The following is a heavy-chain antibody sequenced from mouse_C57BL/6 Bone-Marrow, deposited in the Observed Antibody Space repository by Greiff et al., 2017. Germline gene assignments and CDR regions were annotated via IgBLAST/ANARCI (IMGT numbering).Heavy chain of an antibody. CDR1: GYTFTSYW. J-gene: IGHJ3*01. Sequence: VQLQQPGAELVKPGASVKLSCKASGYTFTSYWMHWVKQRPGRGLEWIGRIDPNSGGTKYNEKFKSKATLTVDKPSSTAYMQLSSLTSEDSAVYYCARSRRAAYYGSSYWFAYWGQGTLVTVSA. V-gene: IGHV1-72*01. CDR2: IDPNSGGT. D-gene: IGHD1-1*01. CDR3: ARSRRAAYYGSSYWFAY.